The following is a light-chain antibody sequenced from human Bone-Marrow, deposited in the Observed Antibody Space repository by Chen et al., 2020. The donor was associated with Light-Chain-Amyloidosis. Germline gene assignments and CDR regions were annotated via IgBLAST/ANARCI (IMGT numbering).Light chain of an antibody. Sequence: SYVLTQPSSVSVAPGQTATIAFGGNNIGSTSVPWYQQTPGQAPLLVVYDDSDRPSGIPERLSGSNSGNTATLTISRVEAGDEADYYCQVWERSSDRPVFGGGTKLTVL. CDR2: DDS. CDR3: QVWERSSDRPV. CDR1: NIGSTS. J-gene: IGLJ3*02. V-gene: IGLV3-21*02.